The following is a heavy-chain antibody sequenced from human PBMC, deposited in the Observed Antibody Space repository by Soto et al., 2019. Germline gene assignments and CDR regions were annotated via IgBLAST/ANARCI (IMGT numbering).Heavy chain of an antibody. Sequence: QITLKESGPTVVKPTQTLTLTCSLSGFSLSTSEVGVGCIRQPPGKGLEWLALIYWDDDKRYSPYLKSRLTITKYTSKNQVVLTMPNMDPVDTAEYYCAHRFDWYYFDYWGQGTLVTVSS. J-gene: IGHJ4*02. CDR1: GFSLSTSEVG. CDR2: IYWDDDK. D-gene: IGHD3-9*01. CDR3: AHRFDWYYFDY. V-gene: IGHV2-5*02.